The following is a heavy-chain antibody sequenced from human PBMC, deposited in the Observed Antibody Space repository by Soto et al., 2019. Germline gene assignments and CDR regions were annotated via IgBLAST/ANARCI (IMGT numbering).Heavy chain of an antibody. J-gene: IGHJ4*02. V-gene: IGHV3-72*01. D-gene: IGHD1-26*01. CDR3: ARTIMYSAPHYFDY. Sequence: EVQLVESGGGLVQPGGSLRLSCAASGFSFSDHYMEWVRPAPGKGLEWVGRIRNKANSYTTQYAAAVRGRFTLSRDDSKNSLFLQMNSLKTEDTAIYYCARTIMYSAPHYFDYSGQGTLVTVSS. CDR2: IRNKANSYTT. CDR1: GFSFSDHY.